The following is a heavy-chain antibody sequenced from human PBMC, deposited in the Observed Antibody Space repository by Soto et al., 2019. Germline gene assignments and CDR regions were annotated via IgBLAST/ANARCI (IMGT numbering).Heavy chain of an antibody. CDR1: GGSISRSGYY. Sequence: QLQLQESGPGLVKPSETLSLTCAVSGGSISRSGYYWGWTRQPPGKGLEWIGSIYSGGNTYYNPSLRSRVIISVDTSKNQFSLKLNSVTAADTAVYFCASLENYYTPTYWGQGALVTVSS. CDR2: IYSGGNT. V-gene: IGHV4-39*01. CDR3: ASLENYYTPTY. D-gene: IGHD3-10*01. J-gene: IGHJ4*02.